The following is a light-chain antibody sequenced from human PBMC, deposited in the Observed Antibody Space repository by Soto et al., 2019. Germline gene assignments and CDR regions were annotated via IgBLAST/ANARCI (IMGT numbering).Light chain of an antibody. Sequence: QSVLTQPASVSGSPGQSITISCTGTSSDVGGYNYVSWYQQHPGKAPKLLIYEVSNRPSGVSNRFTASKSGNTASLTISGLQAEDEADYYCNSYTSSTTLVFGRGTQLTVL. V-gene: IGLV2-14*01. CDR1: SSDVGGYNY. CDR3: NSYTSSTTLV. J-gene: IGLJ2*01. CDR2: EVS.